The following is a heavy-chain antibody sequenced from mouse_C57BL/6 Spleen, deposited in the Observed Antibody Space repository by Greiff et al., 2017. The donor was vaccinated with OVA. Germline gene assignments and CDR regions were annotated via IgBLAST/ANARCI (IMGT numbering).Heavy chain of an antibody. CDR1: GYTFTEYT. CDR3: ARHEEGYDSNYAMDY. Sequence: VKLMESGAELVKPGASVKLSCKASGYTFTEYTIHWVKQRSGQGLEWIGWFYPGSGSIKYNEKFKDKATLTADKSSSTVYMELSRLTSEDSAVYFCARHEEGYDSNYAMDYWGQGTSVTVSS. J-gene: IGHJ4*01. V-gene: IGHV1-62-2*01. D-gene: IGHD1-1*01. CDR2: FYPGSGSI.